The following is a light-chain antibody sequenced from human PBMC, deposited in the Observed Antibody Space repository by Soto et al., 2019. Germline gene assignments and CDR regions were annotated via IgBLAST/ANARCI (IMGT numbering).Light chain of an antibody. V-gene: IGKV3-15*01. Sequence: EMVMTQSPDTLSVSPGERATLSCRASQSVRSTYLAWYQQKPGQAPRLLIFGVSNRAAGIPARFSGSGSGTEFTLTISSLQSEDFAVYYCQQYGDWPLTFGGGTKVDIK. J-gene: IGKJ4*01. CDR3: QQYGDWPLT. CDR2: GVS. CDR1: QSVRSTY.